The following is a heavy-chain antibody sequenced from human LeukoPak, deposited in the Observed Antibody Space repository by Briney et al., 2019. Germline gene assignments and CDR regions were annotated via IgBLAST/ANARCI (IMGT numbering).Heavy chain of an antibody. J-gene: IGHJ4*02. Sequence: PSETLSLTCAVYGGSFSGYYWSWIRQPPGKGLEWIGEINHSGSTNYNPSLKSRVTISVDTSKNQFSLKLSSVTAADTAVYYCARVGIYDSSGYYYYNDYFDYWGQGTLVTVPS. D-gene: IGHD3-22*01. CDR3: ARVGIYDSSGYYYYNDYFDY. CDR2: INHSGST. CDR1: GGSFSGYY. V-gene: IGHV4-34*01.